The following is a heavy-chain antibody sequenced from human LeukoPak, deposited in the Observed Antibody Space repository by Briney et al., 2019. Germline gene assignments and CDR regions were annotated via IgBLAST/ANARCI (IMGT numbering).Heavy chain of an antibody. D-gene: IGHD2-2*01. Sequence: GSLRLSCAASGFTFSSYGMSWVRQAPGKGLEWVSAISGSGGSTYYADSVKGRFTISRDNSKNTLYLQMNSLRAEDTAVYYCARALDVVVVPAAMPEDYWGQGTLVTVSS. J-gene: IGHJ4*02. CDR2: ISGSGGST. CDR1: GFTFSSYG. CDR3: ARALDVVVVPAAMPEDY. V-gene: IGHV3-23*01.